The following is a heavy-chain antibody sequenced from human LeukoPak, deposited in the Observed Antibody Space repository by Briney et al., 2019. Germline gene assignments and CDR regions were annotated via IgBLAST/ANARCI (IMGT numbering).Heavy chain of an antibody. CDR1: GGSISSSSYY. CDR2: IYYSGST. D-gene: IGHD6-19*01. CDR3: ARHIAVAGTGHYYYGMDV. Sequence: PSETLSLTCTVSGGSISSSSYYWGWIRQPPGKGLEWIGSIYYSGSTYYNPSLKSRVTISVDTSKNQFSLKLSSVTAADTAVYYCARHIAVAGTGHYYYGMDVWGQGTTVTVSS. J-gene: IGHJ6*02. V-gene: IGHV4-39*01.